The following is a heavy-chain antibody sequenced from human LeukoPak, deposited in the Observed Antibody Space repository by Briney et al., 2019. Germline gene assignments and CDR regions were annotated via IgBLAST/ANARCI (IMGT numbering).Heavy chain of an antibody. CDR1: GFTLSSYS. CDR2: ISSSSVYI. V-gene: IGHV3-21*01. J-gene: IGHJ4*02. CDR3: AADSSGYCRYFDY. Sequence: PGGSLRLSCAASGFTLSSYSMNWVRQAPGKGLEWVSTISSSSVYIYYADSVKGRFTISRDNAKNSLSLQMNRLRAEDTAVYYCAADSSGYCRYFDYWGQGTLVTVSS. D-gene: IGHD3-22*01.